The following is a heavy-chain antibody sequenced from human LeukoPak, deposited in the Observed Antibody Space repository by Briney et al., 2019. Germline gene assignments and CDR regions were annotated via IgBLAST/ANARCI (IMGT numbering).Heavy chain of an antibody. V-gene: IGHV4-4*07. D-gene: IGHD6-13*01. Sequence: SETLSLTCTVSGGSISSYDWNWIRQPAGKGLEWIGRIYTSGSTNYNSSLKSRVTISLDKSKNQFSLKLSSVTAADTAVYYCASERLAAAGMPFDSWGQGTLVTVSS. CDR1: GGSISSYD. CDR3: ASERLAAAGMPFDS. J-gene: IGHJ4*02. CDR2: IYTSGST.